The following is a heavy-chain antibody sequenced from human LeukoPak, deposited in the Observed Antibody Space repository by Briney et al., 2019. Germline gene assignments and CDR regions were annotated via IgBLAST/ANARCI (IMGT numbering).Heavy chain of an antibody. CDR3: ARDQDYYGSGSYPGAGLDV. V-gene: IGHV4-38-2*02. Sequence: SETLSLTCTVSGYSITSGYYWGWIRQPPGKGLEWTGSIYHSGSTFYNPSLKSRVTISVDPSKNQFSLKLNSVIVADTAVYYCARDQDYYGSGSYPGAGLDVWGQGTTVTVSS. CDR2: IYHSGST. J-gene: IGHJ6*02. D-gene: IGHD3-10*01. CDR1: GYSITSGYY.